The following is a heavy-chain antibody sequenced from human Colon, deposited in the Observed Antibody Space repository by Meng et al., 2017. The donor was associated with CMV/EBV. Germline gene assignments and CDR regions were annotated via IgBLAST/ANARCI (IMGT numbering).Heavy chain of an antibody. CDR3: ARGYCRSASCYRNPWVVWAFDL. V-gene: IGHV3-48*03. Sequence: GESLKISCAASGFTFSSYDVNWVRQAPGKGLEWVSYISSSGSSIYYADSVKGRFTISRDNAKNSLYLQMNSLRAEDTALYYCARGYCRSASCYRNPWVVWAFDLWGQGTMVTVSS. D-gene: IGHD2-2*01. CDR1: GFTFSSYD. CDR2: ISSSGSSI. J-gene: IGHJ3*01.